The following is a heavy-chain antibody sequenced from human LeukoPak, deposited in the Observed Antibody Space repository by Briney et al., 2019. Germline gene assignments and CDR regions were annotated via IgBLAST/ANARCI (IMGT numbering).Heavy chain of an antibody. CDR2: INPNSGDT. V-gene: IGHV1-2*02. Sequence: ASVKVSCKASGYTFTGYYMHWVRQAPGQGLEWMGWINPNSGDTNYAQNFQGRVTMTRDTSINTAYMELSTLTSDDTAVYYCARGRDLDCSSTSCSMFDYWGQGTLVTVSS. CDR3: ARGRDLDCSSTSCSMFDY. J-gene: IGHJ4*02. D-gene: IGHD2-2*01. CDR1: GYTFTGYY.